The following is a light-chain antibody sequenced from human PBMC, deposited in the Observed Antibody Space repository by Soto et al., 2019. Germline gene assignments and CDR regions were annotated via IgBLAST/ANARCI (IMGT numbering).Light chain of an antibody. J-gene: IGKJ2*01. CDR3: QQYCSSPYT. CDR1: QSVSSY. V-gene: IGKV3-20*01. Sequence: EIVLTQSPGTLSLSPGERATLSCRVSQSVSSYLAWYQQKPGQAPRLLIYGASTRATGIPDRFSGSGSETDFTLTISRLEPEDFAVYYCQQYCSSPYTLGQGTKLEIK. CDR2: GAS.